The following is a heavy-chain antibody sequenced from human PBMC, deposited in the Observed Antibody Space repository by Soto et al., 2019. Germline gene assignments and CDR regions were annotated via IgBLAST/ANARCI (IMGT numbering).Heavy chain of an antibody. J-gene: IGHJ4*02. CDR3: ASSYYDILTGYPTLYYFDY. CDR2: IIPILGIA. CDR1: GYTLTELS. D-gene: IGHD3-9*01. Sequence: GASVKVSCKVSGYTLTELSMHWVRQAPGKGLEWMGRIIPILGIANYAQKFQGRVTITADKSTSTAYMELSSLRSEDTAVYYCASSYYDILTGYPTLYYFDYWGQGTLVTVSS. V-gene: IGHV1-69*02.